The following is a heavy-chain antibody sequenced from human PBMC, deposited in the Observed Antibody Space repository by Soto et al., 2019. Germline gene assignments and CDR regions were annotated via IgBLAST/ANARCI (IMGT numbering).Heavy chain of an antibody. Sequence: EVQLVESGGGLVQPGGSLRVSCAASGFTFSSYSINWVRQAPGKGLEWVSYISGSSTIYYADSVKGRFTISRDNAKNSLYLQMNSLRDEDTAMYYCARVGLGLFGMDVWGQGTTVTVSS. CDR1: GFTFSSYS. V-gene: IGHV3-48*02. D-gene: IGHD3-16*01. J-gene: IGHJ6*02. CDR3: ARVGLGLFGMDV. CDR2: ISGSSTI.